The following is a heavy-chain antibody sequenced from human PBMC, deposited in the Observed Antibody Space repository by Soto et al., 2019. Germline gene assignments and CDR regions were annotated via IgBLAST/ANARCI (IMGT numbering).Heavy chain of an antibody. CDR3: ARDRGTVNGILSYYGMDV. J-gene: IGHJ6*02. V-gene: IGHV1-46*01. Sequence: ASVKVSCKASGFTFTSNYMHWVRQAPGQGLEWMGIVNPSGGSTYYAQKFQGRVTMTRDTSTSTVYMELSSLRSEDTAVYYCARDRGTVNGILSYYGMDVWGQGTTVTVSS. D-gene: IGHD2-8*01. CDR2: VNPSGGST. CDR1: GFTFTSNY.